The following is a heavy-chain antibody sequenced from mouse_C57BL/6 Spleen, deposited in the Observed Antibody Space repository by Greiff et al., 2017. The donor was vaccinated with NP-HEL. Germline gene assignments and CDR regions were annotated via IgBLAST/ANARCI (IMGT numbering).Heavy chain of an antibody. D-gene: IGHD2-4*01. CDR1: GFTFSSYG. V-gene: IGHV5-6*01. Sequence: VQLKESGGDLVKPGGSLKLSCAASGFTFSSYGMSWVRQTPDKRLEWVATISSGGSYTYYPDSVKGRFTISRDNAKNTLYLQMSRLKSEDTAMYYCARPPYDYAWFAYWGQGTLVTVSA. CDR2: ISSGGSYT. J-gene: IGHJ3*01. CDR3: ARPPYDYAWFAY.